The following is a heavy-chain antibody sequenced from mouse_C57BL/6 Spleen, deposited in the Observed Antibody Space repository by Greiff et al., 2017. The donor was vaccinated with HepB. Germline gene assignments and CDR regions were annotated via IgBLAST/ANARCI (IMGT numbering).Heavy chain of an antibody. J-gene: IGHJ1*03. D-gene: IGHD2-2*01. CDR1: GYTFTDYY. CDR2: INPYNGGT. V-gene: IGHV1-19*01. CDR3: ARSGSTMVTYWCFDG. Sequence: EVQLQQSGPVLVKPGASVKMSCKASGYTFTDYYMNWVKQSHGKSLEWIGVINPYNGGTSYNQKFKGKATLTVDKSSSTAYMELNSLTSEDSAVYYCARSGSTMVTYWCFDGWGTRTTVTVSS.